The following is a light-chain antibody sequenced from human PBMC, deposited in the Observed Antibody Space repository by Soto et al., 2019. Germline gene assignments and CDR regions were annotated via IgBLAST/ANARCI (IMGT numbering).Light chain of an antibody. J-gene: IGKJ4*01. CDR3: QQYGSSPVT. CDR1: EAVSKSF. CDR2: GAS. V-gene: IGKV3-20*01. Sequence: PGERATLSFRASEAVSKSFLAWYQQKRGQAPRLLIYGASTRATGVPDRFSGSGSGTDFTLTISKLEPEDLAVYYCQQYGSSPVTFGRGTKVDTK.